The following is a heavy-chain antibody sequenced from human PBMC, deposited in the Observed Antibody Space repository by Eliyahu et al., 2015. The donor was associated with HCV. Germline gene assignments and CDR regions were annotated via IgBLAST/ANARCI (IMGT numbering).Heavy chain of an antibody. V-gene: IGHV3-74*01. CDR2: INSDGSST. CDR3: ARGGPRIAARYRYYYGMDV. D-gene: IGHD6-6*01. CDR1: GFTFSSXW. Sequence: EVQLVESGGGLVQPGGSLRLSCAASGFTFSSXWMHWVRQAPGKGLVWVSRINSDGSSTSYADSVKGRFTISRDNAKNTLYLQMNSLRAEDTAVYYCARGGPRIAARYRYYYGMDVWGQGTTVTVSS. J-gene: IGHJ6*02.